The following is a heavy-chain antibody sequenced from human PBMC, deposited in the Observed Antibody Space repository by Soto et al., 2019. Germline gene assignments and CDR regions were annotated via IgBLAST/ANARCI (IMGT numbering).Heavy chain of an antibody. Sequence: PSETLSLTCAVSGGSISSGGYSWSWIRQPPGKGLEWIGYIYHSGSTYYNPSLKSRVTISVDRSKNQFSLKLSSVTAADTAVYYCASTDQLPFFDIWGQGTMVTVSS. CDR3: ASTDQLPFFDI. D-gene: IGHD2-2*01. CDR2: IYHSGST. V-gene: IGHV4-30-2*02. J-gene: IGHJ3*02. CDR1: GGSISSGGYS.